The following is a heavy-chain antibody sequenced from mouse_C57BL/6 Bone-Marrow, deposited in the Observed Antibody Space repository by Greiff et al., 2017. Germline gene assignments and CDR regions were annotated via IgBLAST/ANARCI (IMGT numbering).Heavy chain of an antibody. CDR2: INPGSGGT. CDR1: GYAFTNYL. V-gene: IGHV1-54*01. J-gene: IGHJ4*01. CDR3: ARSYYYYAMDY. Sequence: QVQLQQSGAELVRPGTSVKVSCKASGYAFTNYLIEWVKQRPGKGLEWIGVINPGSGGTNYNEKFKGKATLTADNSSSTAYMQLSSLTSEDAAVYFCARSYYYYAMDYWGQGTSVTVSS. D-gene: IGHD1-1*01.